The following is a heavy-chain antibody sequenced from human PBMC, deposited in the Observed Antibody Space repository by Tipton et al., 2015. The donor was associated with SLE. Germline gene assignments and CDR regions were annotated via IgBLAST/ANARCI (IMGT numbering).Heavy chain of an antibody. J-gene: IGHJ2*01. D-gene: IGHD1-26*01. CDR2: INHSGNT. CDR1: GGTFSGYY. Sequence: TLSLTCAVYGGTFSGYYWSWIRQPPGKGLEWIGEINHSGNTHYNPSLRSRIIVSADQSKNQFSLELSSVTAADTAVYYCTRHGEQELSRGYFDLWGRGTLVTVSS. V-gene: IGHV4-34*01. CDR3: TRHGEQELSRGYFDL.